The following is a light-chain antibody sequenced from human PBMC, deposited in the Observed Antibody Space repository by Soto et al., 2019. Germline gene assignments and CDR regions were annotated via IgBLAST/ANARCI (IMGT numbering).Light chain of an antibody. Sequence: QSVLTQPPSVSGAPGQRVTISCTGSSSNIGAGYDVHWYQQLPGTAPKLLIYGNSNRPSGVPDRFSGSKSGTSASLAITGLQAEDEADYSCQSYDSSLSGDVVFGGRTKLTVL. CDR1: SSNIGAGYD. CDR3: QSYDSSLSGDVV. CDR2: GNS. V-gene: IGLV1-40*01. J-gene: IGLJ2*01.